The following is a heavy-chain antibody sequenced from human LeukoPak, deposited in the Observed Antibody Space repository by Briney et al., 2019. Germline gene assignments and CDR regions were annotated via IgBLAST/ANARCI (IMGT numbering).Heavy chain of an antibody. CDR2: IYSDGST. CDR1: GFAVSSKY. Sequence: GWSLRLSCAVSGFAVSSKYMTWVRQAPGKGMEWVSVIYSDGSTFYADSVKGRFTISRDNAKNTLFLQMNSLKPEDTAVYYCARGPWDYWGQGTLVTVSS. V-gene: IGHV3-53*05. CDR3: ARGPWDY. J-gene: IGHJ4*02.